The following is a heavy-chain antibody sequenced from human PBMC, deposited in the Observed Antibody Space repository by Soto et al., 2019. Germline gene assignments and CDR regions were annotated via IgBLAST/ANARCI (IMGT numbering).Heavy chain of an antibody. J-gene: IGHJ5*02. CDR3: SRDPEAAADFWFDP. CDR2: IIGGDGDK. V-gene: IGHV3-23*01. D-gene: IGHD6-13*01. Sequence: GGSLRLCCAASGFTFRTFTMNWVRQAPGKGLEWVSGIIGGDGDKFYSDSVKGRFTISRDNSKDMLFLQMSSLRVDDTAVYYCSRDPEAAADFWFDPWGQRTLVTVSS. CDR1: GFTFRTFT.